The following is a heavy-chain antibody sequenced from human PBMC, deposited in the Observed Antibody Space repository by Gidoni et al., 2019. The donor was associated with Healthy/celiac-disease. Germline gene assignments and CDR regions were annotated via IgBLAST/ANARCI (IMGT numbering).Heavy chain of an antibody. CDR2: ISWDGGST. CDR3: AKDIGLTYYDILTGYDYYYYGMDV. V-gene: IGHV3-43*01. J-gene: IGHJ6*02. Sequence: EVQLVESGGVGVQPGGSLRLSCAASGFTFDDYTMHWVRQAPGKGLEWVSLISWDGGSTYYADSVKGRFTISRDNSKNSLYLQMNSLRTEDTALYYCAKDIGLTYYDILTGYDYYYYGMDVWGQGTTVTVSS. CDR1: GFTFDDYT. D-gene: IGHD3-9*01.